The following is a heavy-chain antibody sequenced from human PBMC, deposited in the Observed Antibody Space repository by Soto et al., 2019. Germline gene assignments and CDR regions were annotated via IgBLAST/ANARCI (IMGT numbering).Heavy chain of an antibody. V-gene: IGHV4-34*01. CDR3: ARGPNYDYVWGSYRQIFDY. Sequence: SETLSLTCAVYGGSFSGYYWSWIRQPPGKGLEWIGEINHSGSTNYNPSLKSRVTISVDTSKNQFSLKLSSVTAADTTVYYCARGPNYDYVWGSYRQIFDYWGQGTLVTVSS. D-gene: IGHD3-16*02. CDR1: GGSFSGYY. CDR2: INHSGST. J-gene: IGHJ4*02.